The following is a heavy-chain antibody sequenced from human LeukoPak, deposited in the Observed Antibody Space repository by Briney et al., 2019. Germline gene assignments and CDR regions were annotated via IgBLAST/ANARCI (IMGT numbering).Heavy chain of an antibody. CDR2: INPKNAGT. J-gene: IGHJ4*02. CDR1: GYTFTDHY. D-gene: IGHD6-13*01. Sequence: ASVKVSCKASGYTFTDHYMHWVRHAPGQGLEWMGWINPKNAGTNFAQRFQGRVTMTRDTSISTVYMELSRLRSDDTALYYCARTLYMAAVPGGFDYWGQGTLVTVSS. V-gene: IGHV1-2*02. CDR3: ARTLYMAAVPGGFDY.